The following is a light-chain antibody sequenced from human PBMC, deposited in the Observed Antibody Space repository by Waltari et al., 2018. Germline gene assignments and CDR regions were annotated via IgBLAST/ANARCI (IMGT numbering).Light chain of an antibody. CDR3: QQRANWPPLT. J-gene: IGKJ3*01. CDR2: DAS. CDR1: QSVNSY. Sequence: EIVLTQSPATLSLSPGERATLSCRASQSVNSYLAWYQQKPAQAPRLLIYDASNRASGMPARCSGSGSGTDFTLTMSSLEPEDFAVYYCQQRANWPPLTVGPGTKVDIK. V-gene: IGKV3-11*01.